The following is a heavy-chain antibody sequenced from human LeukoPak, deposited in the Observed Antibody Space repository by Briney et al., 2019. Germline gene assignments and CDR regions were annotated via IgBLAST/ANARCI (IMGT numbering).Heavy chain of an antibody. D-gene: IGHD3-10*02. CDR3: AELGITMIGGV. CDR1: GFSFSDYN. V-gene: IGHV3-48*04. J-gene: IGHJ6*04. CDR2: ISSSGSTI. Sequence: GGSLRLSCAASGFSFSDYNMNWVRQAPGKGLEWVSYISSSGSTIYYADSVKGRFTISRDNAKNSLYLQMNSLRAEDTAVYYCAELGITMIGGVWGKGTTVTISS.